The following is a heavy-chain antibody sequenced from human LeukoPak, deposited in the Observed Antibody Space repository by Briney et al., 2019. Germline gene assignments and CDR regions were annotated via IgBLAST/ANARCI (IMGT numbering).Heavy chain of an antibody. J-gene: IGHJ6*03. CDR2: ISAYNGNT. Sequence: ASVKVSCKASGYTFTSYGIIWVRQAPGQGLEWMGWISAYNGNTNYAQKLQGRVTMTTDTSTSTAYMELSSLRSEDTAVYYCARDRSHYYMDVWGKGTTVTVSS. V-gene: IGHV1-18*01. CDR1: GYTFTSYG. CDR3: ARDRSHYYMDV.